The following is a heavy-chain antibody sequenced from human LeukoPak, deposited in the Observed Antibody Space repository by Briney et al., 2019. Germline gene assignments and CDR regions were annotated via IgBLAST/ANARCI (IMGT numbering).Heavy chain of an antibody. CDR1: GYTFTSYD. CDR3: ARAVGSPYYYDSSGYYGN. D-gene: IGHD3-22*01. CDR2: MSPNSGDT. J-gene: IGHJ4*02. V-gene: IGHV1-8*01. Sequence: ASVKVSCKASGYTFTSYDFNWVRQATGQRPEWMGWMSPNSGDTGYAQKFQDRVTMTRNTSISTAYMELSSLRSDDTAVYYCARAVGSPYYYDSSGYYGNWGQGTLVTVSS.